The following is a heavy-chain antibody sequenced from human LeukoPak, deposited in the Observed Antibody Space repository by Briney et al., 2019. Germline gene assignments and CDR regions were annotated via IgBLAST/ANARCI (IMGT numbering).Heavy chain of an antibody. CDR2: ISDSGGNT. D-gene: IGHD3-3*01. Sequence: GGSLRLSCAASGFTFSSYAMSWVRQAPGKGLEWVSAISDSGGNTYYADSVKGRFTISRDNSENTLYLQMNSLRAEDTAVYYCAKVSYYDFWSAHLDNWGQGTLVTVSS. J-gene: IGHJ4*02. V-gene: IGHV3-23*01. CDR3: AKVSYYDFWSAHLDN. CDR1: GFTFSSYA.